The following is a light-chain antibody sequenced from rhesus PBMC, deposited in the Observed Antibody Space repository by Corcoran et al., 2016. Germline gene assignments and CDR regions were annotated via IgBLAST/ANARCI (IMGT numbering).Light chain of an antibody. J-gene: IGKJ2*01. CDR1: QGISTY. CDR2: AAS. V-gene: IGKV1-43*02. Sequence: DIQMIQSTSSLSASVGDRVSMTCRASQGISTYLNGYQQKPGKAPKSLIYAASSLESGVPSRFSCSGSGTDFTLTISSLQPEDFATYYCLQYNSVPFRFGQGTKVEIK. CDR3: LQYNSVPFR.